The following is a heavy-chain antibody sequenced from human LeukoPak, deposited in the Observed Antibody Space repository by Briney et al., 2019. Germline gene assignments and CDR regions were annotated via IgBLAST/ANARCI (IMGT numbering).Heavy chain of an antibody. D-gene: IGHD3-22*01. J-gene: IGHJ4*02. Sequence: GGSLRLSCAAYGFTFSNAWMSWVRQAPGKGLEWVGRIKSKTDGGTTDCAAPVKGRFTISRDDSKNTLYLQMNSLKTEDTAVYYCTTPTYYYDSSGYYFDYWGQGTLVTVSS. V-gene: IGHV3-15*01. CDR1: GFTFSNAW. CDR3: TTPTYYYDSSGYYFDY. CDR2: IKSKTDGGTT.